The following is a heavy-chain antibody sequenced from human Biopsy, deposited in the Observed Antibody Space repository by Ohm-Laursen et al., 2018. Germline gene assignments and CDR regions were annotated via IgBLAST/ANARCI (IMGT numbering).Heavy chain of an antibody. D-gene: IGHD4-17*01. V-gene: IGHV3-33*07. Sequence: SLRLSCAASGFSFSTYGIYWVRQAPGKGLEWVAAIWYDGTNKYYAESVKGRLTISRDNSKNTLYLQMNSLRADDTAVYYCAKSGIGTVTRHFDLWGQGTLVTVSS. CDR3: AKSGIGTVTRHFDL. CDR2: IWYDGTNK. J-gene: IGHJ4*02. CDR1: GFSFSTYG.